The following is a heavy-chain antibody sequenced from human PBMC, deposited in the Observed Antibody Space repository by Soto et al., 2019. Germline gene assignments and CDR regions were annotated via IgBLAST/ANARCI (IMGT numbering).Heavy chain of an antibody. V-gene: IGHV3-23*01. CDR1: GFTFSSYA. J-gene: IGHJ6*02. D-gene: IGHD6-19*01. CDR2: ISGSGGST. Sequence: GGSLRLSCAASGFTFSSYAMSWVRQAPGKGLEWVSAISGSGGSTYYADSVKGRFTISRDNSKNTLYLQMNSLRAEDTAVYYCAKEGFGGSGWTSHYYYGMDVWGQGTTVTVSS. CDR3: AKEGFGGSGWTSHYYYGMDV.